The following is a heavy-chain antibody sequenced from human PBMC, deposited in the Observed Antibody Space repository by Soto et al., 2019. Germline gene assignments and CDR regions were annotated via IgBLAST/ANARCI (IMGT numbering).Heavy chain of an antibody. CDR2: IVVGSGNT. CDR3: AAIIPSYSSNPIDY. J-gene: IGHJ4*02. CDR1: GFTFTSSA. D-gene: IGHD6-13*01. Sequence: SVKVSCKASGFTFTSSAVQWVRQARGQRLEWIGWIVVGSGNTNYAQKFQERVTITRDMSTSTAYMELSSLRSEDTAVYYCAAIIPSYSSNPIDYWGQGTLLTVSS. V-gene: IGHV1-58*01.